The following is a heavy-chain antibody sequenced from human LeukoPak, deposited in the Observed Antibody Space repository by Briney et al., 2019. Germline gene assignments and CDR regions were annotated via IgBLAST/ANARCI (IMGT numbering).Heavy chain of an antibody. CDR1: GDSISSYY. J-gene: IGHJ4*02. Sequence: ETLSLTCTVSGDSISSYYWSWTRQPPGKGLEWIGYIHTGGGTSYIPSLKGRVTISIDTSKNQFSLKLSSATAADSAVYYCARLTRLSTSPDRYYLDYWGQGTLVTVSS. V-gene: IGHV4-4*09. CDR2: IHTGGGT. CDR3: ARLTRLSTSPDRYYLDY. D-gene: IGHD6-6*01.